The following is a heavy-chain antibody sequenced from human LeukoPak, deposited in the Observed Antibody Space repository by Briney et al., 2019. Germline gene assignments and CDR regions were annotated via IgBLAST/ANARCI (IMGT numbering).Heavy chain of an antibody. CDR1: GITLSNYG. D-gene: IGHD3-22*01. V-gene: IGHV3-23*01. J-gene: IGHJ4*02. CDR2: ISDTGGRT. CDR3: AKRGVVIRVILVGFHKEAYYFDS. Sequence: GGSLRLSCAVSGITLSNYGMTWVRQAPGKGLEWVAGISDTGGRTNYADSVKGRFTISRDNPKNTLYLQMNSLRAEDTAVYFWAKRGVVIRVILVGFHKEAYYFDSWGQGALVTVSS.